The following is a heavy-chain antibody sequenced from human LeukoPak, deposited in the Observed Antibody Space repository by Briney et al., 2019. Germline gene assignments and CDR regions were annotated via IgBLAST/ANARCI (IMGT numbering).Heavy chain of an antibody. J-gene: IGHJ6*03. CDR1: GFTFSSFG. V-gene: IGHV3-48*04. CDR3: ARFPYMDV. Sequence: PGGSLRLSCAASGFTFSSFGTNWVRQAPGKGLEWVSYISSSSSAIYYADSVKGRFTISRDNAKNSLYLHMNSLRAEDTAVYYCARFPYMDVWGKGTTVTVSS. CDR2: ISSSSSAI.